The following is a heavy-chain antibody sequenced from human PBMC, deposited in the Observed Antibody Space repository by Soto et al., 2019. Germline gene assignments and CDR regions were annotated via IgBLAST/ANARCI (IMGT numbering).Heavy chain of an antibody. CDR3: ARFIRGGAFDI. J-gene: IGHJ3*02. CDR2: IYHSGST. CDR1: SGSISSSNW. V-gene: IGHV4-4*02. Sequence: SETLSLTCAVSSGSISSSNWWSWDRQPPGKGLEWIGEIYHSGSTNYNPSLKSRVTISVDKSKNQFSLKLSSVTAADTAVYYCARFIRGGAFDIWGQGTMVTVSS. D-gene: IGHD3-16*01.